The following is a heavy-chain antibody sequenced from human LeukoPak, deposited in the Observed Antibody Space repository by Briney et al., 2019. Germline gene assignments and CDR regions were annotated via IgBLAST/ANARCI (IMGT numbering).Heavy chain of an antibody. J-gene: IGHJ4*02. CDR1: GGSIGSGTHY. CDR2: IYHTGIT. CDR3: AREGSGSYYYPFDY. D-gene: IGHD1-26*01. Sequence: SQTLSLTCTVSGGSIGSGTHYYNWIRQHPGKGLEWIGYIYHTGITSYNPSLKSRVTISVDTSKNQFSLKLSSVTAADTAVYYCAREGSGSYYYPFDYWGQGTLVTVSS. V-gene: IGHV4-31*03.